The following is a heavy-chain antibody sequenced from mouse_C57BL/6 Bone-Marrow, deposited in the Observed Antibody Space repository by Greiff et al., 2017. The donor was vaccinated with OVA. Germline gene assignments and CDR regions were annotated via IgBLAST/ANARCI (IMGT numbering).Heavy chain of an antibody. CDR3: ARSCDPYFDV. CDR1: GYTFTSYW. V-gene: IGHV1-52*01. D-gene: IGHD2-13*01. J-gene: IGHJ1*03. Sequence: VKLQQPGAELVRPGSSVKLSCKASGYTFTSYWMHWVKQRPIQGLEWIGNIDPSDSETHYNQKFKDKATLTVDKSSSTAYMQLSSLTSEDSAVYYCARSCDPYFDVWGTGTAVTVSS. CDR2: IDPSDSET.